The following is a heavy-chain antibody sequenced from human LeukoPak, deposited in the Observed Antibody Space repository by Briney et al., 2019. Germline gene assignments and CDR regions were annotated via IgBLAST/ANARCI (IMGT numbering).Heavy chain of an antibody. CDR1: RFTFSSYW. J-gene: IGHJ4*02. D-gene: IGHD3-3*01. V-gene: IGHV3-7*01. CDR3: ARNFWSGYYTPDY. CDR2: IKQDGTEK. Sequence: PGGSLRLSCAASRFTFSSYWMSWVRQAPGKGLGWVANIKQDGTEKYYVDSAKGRFTISRDNAKNSLFLQMNSLRAEDTAVYYCARNFWSGYYTPDYWGQGTLVTVSS.